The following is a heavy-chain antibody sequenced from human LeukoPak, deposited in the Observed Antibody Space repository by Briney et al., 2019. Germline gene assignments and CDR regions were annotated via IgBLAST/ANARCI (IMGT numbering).Heavy chain of an antibody. Sequence: PGGSLRLSCAASGFTFDDYAMHWVRQAPGKGLEWVSLISGDGGSTYYADSVKGRFTISRDNGKNSLYLQMNSLRTEDTALYYCLQDSGYDLRGVVDFDYWGQGTLVTVSS. J-gene: IGHJ4*02. V-gene: IGHV3-43*02. CDR2: ISGDGGST. CDR1: GFTFDDYA. CDR3: LQDSGYDLRGVVDFDY. D-gene: IGHD5-12*01.